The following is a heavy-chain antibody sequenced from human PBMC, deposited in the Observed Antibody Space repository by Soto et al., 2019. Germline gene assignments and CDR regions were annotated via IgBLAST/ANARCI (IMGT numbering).Heavy chain of an antibody. Sequence: QVQLVESGGGLVKPGGSLRLSCAASGFTFSDYYMSWIRQAPGKGLEWVSYISSSSSYTNYADSVKGRFTISRDNAKNSLYRQKNRLRAEDTAVYYCAREEGYCSSTSCYAGSIFVYWGQGTLVTVSS. CDR1: GFTFSDYY. V-gene: IGHV3-11*06. D-gene: IGHD2-2*01. CDR2: ISSSSSYT. CDR3: AREEGYCSSTSCYAGSIFVY. J-gene: IGHJ4*02.